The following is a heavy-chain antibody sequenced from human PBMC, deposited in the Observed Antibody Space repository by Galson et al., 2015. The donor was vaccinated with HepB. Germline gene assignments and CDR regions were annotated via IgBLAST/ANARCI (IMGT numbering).Heavy chain of an antibody. V-gene: IGHV3-33*01. J-gene: IGHJ4*02. CDR1: GFTFSSYG. Sequence: SLRLSCAASGFTFSSYGMHWVRQAPGKGLEWVAVIWYDGSNKYYADSVKGRFTISRDNSKNTPYLQMNSLRAEDTAVYYCARGGAGMGYYFDYWGQGTLVTVSS. CDR2: IWYDGSNK. D-gene: IGHD6-19*01. CDR3: ARGGAGMGYYFDY.